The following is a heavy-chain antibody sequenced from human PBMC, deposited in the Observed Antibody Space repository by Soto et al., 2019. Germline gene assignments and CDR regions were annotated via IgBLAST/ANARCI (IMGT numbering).Heavy chain of an antibody. V-gene: IGHV3-23*01. CDR1: GFTFSSYV. D-gene: IGHD2-15*01. Sequence: EVQLLDSRGGSVQPGGSLRLSCAASGFTFSSYVMRWVRQAPGKGLEWVSSISGSGGSTYYTDSVKGRFTISRDNSKNTVYLQMNSLRAEDTAVYFCARGYCSGDTCYHIDYWGQGTLVTVSS. J-gene: IGHJ4*02. CDR3: ARGYCSGDTCYHIDY. CDR2: ISGSGGST.